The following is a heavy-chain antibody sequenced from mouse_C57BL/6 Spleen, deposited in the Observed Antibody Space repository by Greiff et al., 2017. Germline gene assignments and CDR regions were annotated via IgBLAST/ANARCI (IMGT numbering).Heavy chain of an antibody. CDR1: GFSLTSYG. CDR3: ARISGYDGNYFDY. Sequence: VHLVESGPGLVQPSQSLSITCTVSGFSLTSYGVHWVRQSPGKGLEWLGVIWRGGSTDYNAAFMSRLSFTTDNSKSQVFFKMISLQANDTAIYYCARISGYDGNYFDYWGQGTTLTVSS. D-gene: IGHD2-2*01. V-gene: IGHV2-5*01. CDR2: IWRGGST. J-gene: IGHJ2*01.